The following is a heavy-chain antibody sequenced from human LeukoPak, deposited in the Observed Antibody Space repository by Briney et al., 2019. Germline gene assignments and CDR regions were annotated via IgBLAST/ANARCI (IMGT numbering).Heavy chain of an antibody. J-gene: IGHJ6*02. CDR3: ALHKYYYDSSGYYGMDV. V-gene: IGHV1-69*13. CDR1: GGTFSSYA. D-gene: IGHD3-22*01. CDR2: IIPIFGTA. Sequence: SVKVSCKASGGTFSSYAISWVRQAPGQGLEWMGGIIPIFGTANYAQKFQGRVTITADESTSTAYMELSSLRSEDTAVYYCALHKYYYDSSGYYGMDVWGQGTTVTVSS.